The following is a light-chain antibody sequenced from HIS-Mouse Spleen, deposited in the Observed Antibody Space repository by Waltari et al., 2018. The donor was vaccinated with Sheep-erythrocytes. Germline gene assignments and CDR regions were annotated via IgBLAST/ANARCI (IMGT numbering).Light chain of an antibody. Sequence: DIQMTQPPSTLSASVCDRVTIASRASQSISSWLAWYQQKPGKAPKLLIYKASSLESGVPSRFSGSGSGTEFTLTIGSLQPDDFATYYCQQYNSYSRTFGQGTKLEIK. J-gene: IGKJ2*01. CDR1: QSISSW. CDR2: KAS. V-gene: IGKV1-5*03. CDR3: QQYNSYSRT.